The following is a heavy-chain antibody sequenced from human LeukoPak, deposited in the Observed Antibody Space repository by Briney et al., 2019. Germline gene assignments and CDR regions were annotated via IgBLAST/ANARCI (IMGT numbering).Heavy chain of an antibody. CDR2: INPNSGGT. V-gene: IGHV1-2*06. CDR3: ARDLYDSSGYHEVDY. D-gene: IGHD3-22*01. Sequence: ASVKVSCKASGYTFTGYYMHWVRQAPGQGLEWMGRINPNSGGTNYAQKFQGRVTMTRDTSISTAYMELSGLRSDDTAVYYCARDLYDSSGYHEVDYWGQGTLVTVSS. J-gene: IGHJ4*02. CDR1: GYTFTGYY.